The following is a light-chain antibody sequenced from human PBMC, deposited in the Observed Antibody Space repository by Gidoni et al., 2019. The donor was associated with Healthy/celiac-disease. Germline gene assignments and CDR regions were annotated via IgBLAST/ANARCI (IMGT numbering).Light chain of an antibody. J-gene: IGKJ3*01. V-gene: IGKV2-29*02. CDR3: IQGIHLPLFT. Sequence: DIVMTPPPPSLSVTPGQPPSISCKSSQSLLPSDGKTNMYWYLQKPGRSPQLLIYEVSSRFSGVPDRFSGSGSGTDFSLKISRGEAEDVGVYYCIQGIHLPLFTFGPGTKVEIK. CDR2: EVS. CDR1: QSLLPSDGKTN.